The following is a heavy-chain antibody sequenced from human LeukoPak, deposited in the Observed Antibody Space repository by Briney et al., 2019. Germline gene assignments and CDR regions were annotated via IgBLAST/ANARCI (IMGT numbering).Heavy chain of an antibody. Sequence: SETLSLTCTVSGGSISNYYWNWIRQPPGKGLEWIGYIYFTGSTNYNPSLKSRVTISLDTSKNQFSLKLSSVTAADTAVYYCARDGGYGDSNWYFDLWGRGTLVTVSS. CDR1: GGSISNYY. D-gene: IGHD4-17*01. V-gene: IGHV4-59*01. J-gene: IGHJ2*01. CDR2: IYFTGST. CDR3: ARDGGYGDSNWYFDL.